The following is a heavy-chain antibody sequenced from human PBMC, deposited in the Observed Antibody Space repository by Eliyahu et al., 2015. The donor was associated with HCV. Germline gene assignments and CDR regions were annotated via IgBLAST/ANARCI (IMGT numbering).Heavy chain of an antibody. Sequence: EVQLVESGGGLVQPGGSLRLSCAAAGFTFSSHRMRWVRQAPGKGLEWVASIKEDGSEKKYVDSVKGRFTISRDNAKNSLYLQMNSLRVEDTAVYYCVSVRSGHFDNWGQGTLVTVSS. CDR3: VSVRSGHFDN. D-gene: IGHD3-3*01. V-gene: IGHV3-7*01. J-gene: IGHJ4*02. CDR2: IKEDGSEK. CDR1: GFTFSSHR.